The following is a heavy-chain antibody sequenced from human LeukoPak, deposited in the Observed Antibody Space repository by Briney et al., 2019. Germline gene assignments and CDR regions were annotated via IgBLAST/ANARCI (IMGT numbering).Heavy chain of an antibody. Sequence: GGSLRLSCAASGVTFSDYYMSWIRQAPGKGLEWVSCMSSSSTYTNYAYSVKGGFTLSRDNAKTSLYLQIITLRAEETAVYYCARDFVYGDSLEYFQDWRQGTLVTVSS. J-gene: IGHJ1*01. CDR3: ARDFVYGDSLEYFQD. V-gene: IGHV3-11*05. CDR1: GVTFSDYY. D-gene: IGHD4-17*01. CDR2: MSSSSTYT.